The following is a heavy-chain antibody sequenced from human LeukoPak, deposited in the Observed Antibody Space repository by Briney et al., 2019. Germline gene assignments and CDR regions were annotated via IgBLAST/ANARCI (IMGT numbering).Heavy chain of an antibody. J-gene: IGHJ4*02. Sequence: SGGSLRLSCAASGFTFSTYWMTWVRQAPGKGLEWVANIKQDGSEKYYVDSVKGRFTVSRDNAKNSLYLQMNSLRAEDTAVYYCARDPPVTARDWGQRTLVTVSS. CDR2: IKQDGSEK. D-gene: IGHD2-21*02. CDR1: GFTFSTYW. CDR3: ARDPPVTARD. V-gene: IGHV3-7*01.